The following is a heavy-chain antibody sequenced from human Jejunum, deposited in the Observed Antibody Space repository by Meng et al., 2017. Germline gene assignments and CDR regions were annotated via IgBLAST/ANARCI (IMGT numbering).Heavy chain of an antibody. CDR1: GYSFTSHY. CDR2: INPSGASA. CDR3: ARDNSDSRTSWWFDL. D-gene: IGHD2-15*01. Sequence: QVQLVQSGAEVKKPGASVKVSCKASGYSFTSHYMHWVRQAPGQGLEWMGVINPSGASAWYGPKFQGRLTMTRDTSTNTDYMELDSLRSEDTAIYFCARDNSDSRTSWWFDLWGQGTLVTVSS. V-gene: IGHV1-46*01. J-gene: IGHJ5*02.